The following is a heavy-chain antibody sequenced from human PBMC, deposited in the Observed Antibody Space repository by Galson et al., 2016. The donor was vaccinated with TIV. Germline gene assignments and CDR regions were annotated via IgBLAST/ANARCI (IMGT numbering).Heavy chain of an antibody. D-gene: IGHD2/OR15-2a*01. Sequence: SWLRQPPGKGLEWIGYVFYGGSTKYNPSLKGRVDISVDRSKNQFSLELTSVTAADTAVYMCVSCRGNYYYGMDVWGQGTTVTVS. CDR2: VFYGGST. V-gene: IGHV4-30-4*08. J-gene: IGHJ6*02. CDR3: VSCRGNYYYGMDV.